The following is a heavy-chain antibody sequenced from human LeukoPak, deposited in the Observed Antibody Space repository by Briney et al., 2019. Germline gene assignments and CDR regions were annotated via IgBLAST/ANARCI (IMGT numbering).Heavy chain of an antibody. J-gene: IGHJ6*03. V-gene: IGHV4-4*07. CDR3: ARDSSSYYYYYYYMDV. CDR2: IYTSGST. D-gene: IGHD6-13*01. Sequence: TSETLSLTCTVSGGSISSYYWSRIRQPAGKGLEWIGRIYTSGSTNYNPSLKSRVTMSVDTSKNQFSLKLSSVTAADTAVYYCARDSSSYYYYYYYMDVWGKGTTVTVSS. CDR1: GGSISSYY.